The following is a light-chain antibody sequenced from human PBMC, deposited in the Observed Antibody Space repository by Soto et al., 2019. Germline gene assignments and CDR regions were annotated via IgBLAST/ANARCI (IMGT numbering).Light chain of an antibody. J-gene: IGLJ1*01. Sequence: QSALTQPASVSGSPGQSITISCAGTSSDIGGSNYVSWYQQHPGKAPKLMIYGVSNRPSGVSNRFSGSKPGNTASLTISGRQTEAEADYFCYSARSSSSTFYGFGTGTKLTVL. CDR3: YSARSSSSTFYG. V-gene: IGLV2-14*03. CDR2: GVS. CDR1: SSDIGGSNY.